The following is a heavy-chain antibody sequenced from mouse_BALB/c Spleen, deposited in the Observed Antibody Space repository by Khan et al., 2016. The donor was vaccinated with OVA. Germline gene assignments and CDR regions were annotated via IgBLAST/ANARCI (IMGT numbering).Heavy chain of an antibody. Sequence: VQLQQSGPELMKPGASVKMSCKASDSSFTDYYMHWMKQSHGKSLEWIGYIDPFNGSTTYNQKFKGKATLTVDKSSSTAYMHLNSLPSEDSAVKYCATNGITIWFAYWGQGTRVTVSA. CDR1: DSSFTDYY. J-gene: IGHJ3*01. D-gene: IGHD2-4*01. V-gene: IGHV1S135*01. CDR3: ATNGITIWFAY. CDR2: IDPFNGST.